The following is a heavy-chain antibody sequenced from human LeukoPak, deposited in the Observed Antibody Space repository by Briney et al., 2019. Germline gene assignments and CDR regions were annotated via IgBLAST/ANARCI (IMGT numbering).Heavy chain of an antibody. CDR1: GGSFSGYY. CDR2: INHSGST. D-gene: IGHD3-16*02. Sequence: PSETLSLTCAVYGGSFSGYYWSWIRQPPGKGLEWIGEINHSGSTNYNPSLKSRVTISVDTSKNQFSLKLSSVTAADTAVYYCARGRGITFGGVIVPPRYWGQGTPVTVSS. V-gene: IGHV4-34*01. J-gene: IGHJ4*02. CDR3: ARGRGITFGGVIVPPRY.